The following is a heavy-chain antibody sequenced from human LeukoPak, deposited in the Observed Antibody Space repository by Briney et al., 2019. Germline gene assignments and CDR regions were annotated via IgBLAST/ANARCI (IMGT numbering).Heavy chain of an antibody. J-gene: IGHJ4*02. Sequence: PSETLSLTCAVHGGSFSGHYWTWIRQPPGKGLEWIGEVNHSGSTTYNPSLNNRVTISVDTSKNQLSLKLTSVTAADTAVYYCARPRYGSGSLDSWGQGTLVTVSS. D-gene: IGHD3-10*01. CDR1: GGSFSGHY. V-gene: IGHV4-34*01. CDR2: VNHSGST. CDR3: ARPRYGSGSLDS.